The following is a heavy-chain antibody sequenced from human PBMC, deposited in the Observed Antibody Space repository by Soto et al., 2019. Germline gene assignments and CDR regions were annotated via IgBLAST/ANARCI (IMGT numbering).Heavy chain of an antibody. CDR3: ARHYNTGAFFDY. D-gene: IGHD1-20*01. CDR2: VSYSGSP. Sequence: QLQLQGSGPGLVKSSETLSLTCSVSGASVSSSHYWGWIRQPPGKGLEWIGSVSYSGSPYYSPSFKSRITISVDTSNNQFSLRVRSVTATDTAVYFCARHYNTGAFFDYWGQGKLVTVSS. CDR1: GASVSSSHY. J-gene: IGHJ4*02. V-gene: IGHV4-39*01.